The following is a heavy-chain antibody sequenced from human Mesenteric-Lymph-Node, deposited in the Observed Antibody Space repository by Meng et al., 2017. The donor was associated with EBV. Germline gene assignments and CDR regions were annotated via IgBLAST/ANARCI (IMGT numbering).Heavy chain of an antibody. D-gene: IGHD3-10*01. CDR1: GGSFSGYY. CDR2: RYHSGYT. CDR3: ARFQLLSFGEQT. V-gene: IGHV4-34*01. J-gene: IGHJ5*02. Sequence: QVQLQEGGAGLLKPSETMSLTCAVYGGSFSGYYWSWIRQPPGKRLEWIGSRYHSGYTDYNPSLKSRVTISLDTSKNHLSLKLASVTAADTAVYYCARFQLLSFGEQTWSQGSLVTVSS.